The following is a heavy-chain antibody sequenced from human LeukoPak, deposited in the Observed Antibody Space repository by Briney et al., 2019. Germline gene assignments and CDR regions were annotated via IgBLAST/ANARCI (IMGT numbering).Heavy chain of an antibody. Sequence: GGSLRLSCAASGFTFSSYGMHWVRQAPGEGLEYVSAISSNGDSTFYADSVKGRFTISRDNSKNTLYLQMGSLRPEDLAVYYCARISTIAPGVDSWGQGTLVTISS. V-gene: IGHV3-64*02. D-gene: IGHD6-13*01. CDR1: GFTFSSYG. CDR2: ISSNGDST. CDR3: ARISTIAPGVDS. J-gene: IGHJ4*02.